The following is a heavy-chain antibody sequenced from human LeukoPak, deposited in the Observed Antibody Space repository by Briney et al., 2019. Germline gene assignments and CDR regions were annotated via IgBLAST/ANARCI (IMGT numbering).Heavy chain of an antibody. CDR3: ARESISGGWFDP. J-gene: IGHJ5*02. Sequence: SQTLSLTCTVSGGSIRSSDYYWNWSRQPPGKGLEWIGYIYYSGSTYYNPSLKSRVTISVDTSKNQFSLKLSSVTAADTALYYCARESISGGWFDPWGQGTLVTVSS. CDR2: IYYSGST. CDR1: GGSIRSSDYY. D-gene: IGHD6-6*01. V-gene: IGHV4-30-4*08.